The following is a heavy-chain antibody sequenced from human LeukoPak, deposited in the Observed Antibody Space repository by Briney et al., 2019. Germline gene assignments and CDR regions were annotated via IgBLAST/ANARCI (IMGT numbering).Heavy chain of an antibody. CDR3: TTTVTTYYYYGMDV. CDR2: IKSKTDGGTT. CDR1: GFTFSNAW. Sequence: PGGSLRLSCAASGFTFSNAWMSWVRQAPGKGLEWGGRIKSKTDGGTTDYAAPVKGRFTISRDDSKNTLYLQMNSLKTEDTAVYYCTTTVTTYYYYGMDVWGQGTTVTVSS. D-gene: IGHD4-17*01. V-gene: IGHV3-15*01. J-gene: IGHJ6*02.